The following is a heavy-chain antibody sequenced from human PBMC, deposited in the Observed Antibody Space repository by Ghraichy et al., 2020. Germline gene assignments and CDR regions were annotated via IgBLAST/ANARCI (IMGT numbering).Heavy chain of an antibody. CDR1: GFTFSSYW. CDR3: ASGRITMVRGVIIPPPFDY. V-gene: IGHV3-74*01. CDR2: INSDGSST. D-gene: IGHD3-10*01. J-gene: IGHJ4*02. Sequence: SCAASGFTFSSYWMHWVRQAPGKGLVWVSRINSDGSSTSYADSVKGRFTISRDNAKNTLYLQMNSLRAEDTAVYYCASGRITMVRGVIIPPPFDYWGQGTLVTVSS.